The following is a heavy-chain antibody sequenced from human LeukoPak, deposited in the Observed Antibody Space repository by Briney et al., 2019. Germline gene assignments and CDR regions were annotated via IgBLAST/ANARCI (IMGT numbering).Heavy chain of an antibody. V-gene: IGHV1-8*01. J-gene: IGHJ5*02. CDR1: GYTFTSYD. D-gene: IGHD3-3*01. CDR3: AREGPGTIFGVVDP. CDR2: MKPNSGNT. Sequence: ASVKVSCKASGYTFTSYDINWVRQATGQGLEWMGWMKPNSGNTGYAQKFQGRVTMTRNTSISTAYMELSSLRSEDTAVYYCAREGPGTIFGVVDPWGQGXLVTVS.